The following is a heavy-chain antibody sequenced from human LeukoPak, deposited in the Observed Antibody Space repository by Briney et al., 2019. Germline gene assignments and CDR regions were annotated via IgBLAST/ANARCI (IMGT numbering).Heavy chain of an antibody. CDR2: ISGSGGST. D-gene: IGHD2-8*01. CDR1: GFTFSSYA. CDR3: AKDPLMVYATPNWFDP. V-gene: IGHV3-23*01. Sequence: GGSLRLSCAASGFTFSSYAMSWVRQAPGKGLEWVSAISGSGGSTYYADSVKGRFTISRDNSKNTLYLQMTSLRAEDTAVYYCAKDPLMVYATPNWFDPWGQGTLVTVSS. J-gene: IGHJ5*02.